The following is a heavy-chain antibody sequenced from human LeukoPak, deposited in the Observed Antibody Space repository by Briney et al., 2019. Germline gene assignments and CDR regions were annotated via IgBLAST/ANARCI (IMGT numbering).Heavy chain of an antibody. J-gene: IGHJ4*02. V-gene: IGHV4-4*02. CDR2: IFHGGNT. CDR1: GGSISSNNW. CDR3: ARLLWFGESYFDY. Sequence: SETLSLTCAVSGGSISSNNWWSWVRQPPGKGLEWIGEIFHGGNTNYNPSLMSRVTVLVDTSKNQLSLKLSSVTAADTAVYYCARLLWFGESYFDYWGQGTLVTVSS. D-gene: IGHD3-10*01.